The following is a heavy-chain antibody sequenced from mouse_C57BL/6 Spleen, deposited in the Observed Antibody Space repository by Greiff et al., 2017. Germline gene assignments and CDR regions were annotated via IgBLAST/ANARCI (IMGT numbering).Heavy chain of an antibody. Sequence: EVKLLESGGGLVKPGGSLKLSCAASGFTFSSYAMAWARQTPGKRLEWVATISDGGSYTYYLDNVKGRFTISRDKAKNNLYVQMNHLRSEYTAMDYCAWVRQCYCYFDVWGTGTTVTVSA. CDR1: GFTFSSYA. D-gene: IGHD2-14*01. J-gene: IGHJ1*03. CDR3: AWVRQCYCYFDV. CDR2: ISDGGSYT. V-gene: IGHV5-4*03.